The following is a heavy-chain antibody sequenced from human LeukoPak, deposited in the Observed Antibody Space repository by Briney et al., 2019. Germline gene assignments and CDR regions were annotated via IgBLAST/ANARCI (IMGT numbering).Heavy chain of an antibody. D-gene: IGHD3-22*01. CDR2: INPSGGST. CDR1: GYTFTSCY. CDR3: ARGNSSGPIDY. V-gene: IGHV1-46*01. Sequence: ASVKVSCKASGYTFTSCYMHWVRQAPGQGLEWMGLINPSGGSTTYAQKFQGRVAMTRDTSTSTVHMELSSLRAEDTAVYYCARGNSSGPIDYWGQGTLVTVSS. J-gene: IGHJ4*02.